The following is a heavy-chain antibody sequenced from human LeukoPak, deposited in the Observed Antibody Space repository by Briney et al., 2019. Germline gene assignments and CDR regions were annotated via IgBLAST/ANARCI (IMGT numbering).Heavy chain of an antibody. Sequence: PSETLSLTCTVSDGSINTYYWSWIRQPAGKGLEWIGHIYTSGSTNYNPSLKSRVTISVDTSKNQFSLKLSSVTAADTAVYYCARHSRDIVVVTAMGYFDYWGQGTLVTVSS. V-gene: IGHV4-4*07. CDR1: DGSINTYY. D-gene: IGHD2-21*02. J-gene: IGHJ4*02. CDR3: ARHSRDIVVVTAMGYFDY. CDR2: IYTSGST.